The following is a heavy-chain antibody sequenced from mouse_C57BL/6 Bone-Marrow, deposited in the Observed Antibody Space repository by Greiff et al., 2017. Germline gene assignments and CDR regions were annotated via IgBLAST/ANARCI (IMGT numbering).Heavy chain of an antibody. CDR3: AREGYYGSSDY. CDR1: GYTFTSYG. D-gene: IGHD1-1*01. Sequence: VKLVESGAELARPGASVKLSCKASGYTFTSYGISWVKQRTGQGLEWIGEIYPRSGNTYYNEKFKGKATLTADKSSSTAYMELRSLTSEDSAVXFCAREGYYGSSDYWGQGTTLTVSS. CDR2: IYPRSGNT. J-gene: IGHJ2*01. V-gene: IGHV1-81*01.